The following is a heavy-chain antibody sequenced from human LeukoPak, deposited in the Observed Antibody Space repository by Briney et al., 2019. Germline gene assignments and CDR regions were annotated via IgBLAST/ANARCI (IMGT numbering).Heavy chain of an antibody. V-gene: IGHV3-15*07. CDR2: IKSNIDGGAT. Sequence: PGGSLRLSCAASGFTFSNDWMNWVRQAPGKGLEWVGRIKSNIDGGATDYAAPVKGRFTISRDDSKNTLYLQMNSLKTEDTAVYYCTTGGNVMVAGTRAFDIWGRGTMVTVSS. CDR1: GFTFSNDW. CDR3: TTGGNVMVAGTRAFDI. J-gene: IGHJ3*02. D-gene: IGHD6-19*01.